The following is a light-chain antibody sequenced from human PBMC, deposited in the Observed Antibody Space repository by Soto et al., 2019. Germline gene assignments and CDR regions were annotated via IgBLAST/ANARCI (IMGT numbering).Light chain of an antibody. J-gene: IGKJ1*01. CDR3: QQYGSSSWT. CDR2: DAS. Sequence: ETVLTQSPGTLYLSPGERATLSCRASQSVRNNYLAWYHQKPGQAPRLLMYDASSRATGIPDRFSGSGSGTDFTLTISRLDPEDFAVYYCQQYGSSSWTFGQGTKVDNK. CDR1: QSVRNNY. V-gene: IGKV3-20*01.